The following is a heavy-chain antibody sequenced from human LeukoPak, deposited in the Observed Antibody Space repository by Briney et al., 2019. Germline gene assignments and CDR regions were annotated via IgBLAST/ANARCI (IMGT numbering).Heavy chain of an antibody. D-gene: IGHD2-2*01. CDR1: GYTFTSYY. CDR3: AISGAYCSSTSCTSGTGWFDP. CDR2: INPTCGRT. V-gene: IGHV1-46*01. Sequence: ASVKVSCKASGYTFTSYYMHWVRQSPGQGLEWMGIINPTCGRTSYAQKFQGRVTMTRDMSTSTVYMELSSLRSEDTAVYYCAISGAYCSSTSCTSGTGWFDPWGQGTLVTVSS. J-gene: IGHJ5*02.